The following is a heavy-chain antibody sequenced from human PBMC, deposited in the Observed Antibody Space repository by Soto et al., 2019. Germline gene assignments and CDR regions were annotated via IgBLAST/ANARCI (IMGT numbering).Heavy chain of an antibody. CDR2: ISFSGGSI. CDR1: GLTFSSYE. CDR3: ARESDYDTFDH. D-gene: IGHD1-26*01. V-gene: IGHV3-48*03. J-gene: IGHJ4*02. Sequence: GSLSLTGAASGLTFSSYEMNWVRQAPGKGLEWASHISFSGGSIYYADSVKGRFAISRDNAKKSLYLQMNGVRAEDTAVYYCARESDYDTFDHWGQGTLVTVSS.